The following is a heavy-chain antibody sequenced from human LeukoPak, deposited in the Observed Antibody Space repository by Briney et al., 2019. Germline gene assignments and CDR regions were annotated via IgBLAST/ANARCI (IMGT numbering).Heavy chain of an antibody. CDR2: INYSGST. CDR3: ARHGVVTWFDP. J-gene: IGHJ5*02. D-gene: IGHD3-16*01. Sequence: PGGSLRLSCAASGFTVSSSFMNWVRQAPGKGLEWIGEINYSGSTNYNPSLKSRVIMSVDTSKNQFSVKLRSVTAADTAVYYCARHGVVTWFDPWGQGTLVTVSS. V-gene: IGHV4-34*01. CDR1: GFTVSSSF.